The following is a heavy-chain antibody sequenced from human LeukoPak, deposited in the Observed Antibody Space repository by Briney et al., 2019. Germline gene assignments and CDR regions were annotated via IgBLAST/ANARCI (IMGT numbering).Heavy chain of an antibody. J-gene: IGHJ4*02. D-gene: IGHD5-12*01. CDR2: MNPNSGNT. Sequence: ASVKVSCKASGYTFTSYDINWVRQATGQGLEWMGWMNPNSGNTGYAHKFQGRITMTRNTSISTAYMELSSLRSEDTAVYYCARGAGYSGYDVDYWGQGTLVTVSS. V-gene: IGHV1-8*01. CDR3: ARGAGYSGYDVDY. CDR1: GYTFTSYD.